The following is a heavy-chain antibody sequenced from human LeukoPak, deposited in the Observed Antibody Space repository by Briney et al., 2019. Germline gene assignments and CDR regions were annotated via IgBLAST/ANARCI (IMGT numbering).Heavy chain of an antibody. D-gene: IGHD6-13*01. V-gene: IGHV3-30*02. Sequence: GGSLRLSCAASGFTFSSYGMHWVRQAPGKGLEWVAFIRNDGSNKYYADSVKGRFTISRDNSKNTLYLQMNSLRAEDTAVYYCAKDLIAAAGIDWFDPWGQGTLVTVSS. CDR3: AKDLIAAAGIDWFDP. J-gene: IGHJ5*02. CDR2: IRNDGSNK. CDR1: GFTFSSYG.